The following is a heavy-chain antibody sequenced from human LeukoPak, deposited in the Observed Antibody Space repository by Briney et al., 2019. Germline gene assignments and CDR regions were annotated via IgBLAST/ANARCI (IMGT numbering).Heavy chain of an antibody. Sequence: EFLEIFLWGSGISFTSYWIGWVRPVSGKGVEWVVIIYPGDSDTRYSPSFQGQATISADKSISTAYLQWSSLKASDTAMYYCARPPWYSSSWYYFDYWGQGTLVTVSS. CDR2: IYPGDSDT. V-gene: IGHV5-51*01. J-gene: IGHJ4*02. CDR1: GISFTSYW. D-gene: IGHD6-13*01. CDR3: ARPPWYSSSWYYFDY.